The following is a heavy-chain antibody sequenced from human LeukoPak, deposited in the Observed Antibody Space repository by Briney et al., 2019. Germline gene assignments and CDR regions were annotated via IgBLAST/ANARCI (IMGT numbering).Heavy chain of an antibody. D-gene: IGHD3-10*01. J-gene: IGHJ6*02. V-gene: IGHV4-31*03. CDR2: IYYSGST. CDR3: ARARTPRDYYYYYGMDV. Sequence: SQTLSLTCTVSGGSISSGGYYWSWIRQHPGKGLEWIGYIYYSGSTYYNPSLKSRVTISVDTSKNQFSLKLSSVTAADTAVYYCARARTPRDYYYYYGMDVWGQGTTVTVSS. CDR1: GGSISSGGYY.